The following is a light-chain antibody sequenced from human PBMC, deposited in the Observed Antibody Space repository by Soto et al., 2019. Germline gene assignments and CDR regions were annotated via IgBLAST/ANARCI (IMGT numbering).Light chain of an antibody. J-gene: IGKJ5*01. Sequence: EIVLTQSPGTLSLSPVEIATLSFMASQSVASRNLAWYQQKPGQAPRLLIYGASSRATGIPDRFSGSGSGTDFTLTISRLEPEDFAVYYCQQYGSSLITFGQGTRLEI. CDR3: QQYGSSLIT. V-gene: IGKV3-20*01. CDR2: GAS. CDR1: QSVASRN.